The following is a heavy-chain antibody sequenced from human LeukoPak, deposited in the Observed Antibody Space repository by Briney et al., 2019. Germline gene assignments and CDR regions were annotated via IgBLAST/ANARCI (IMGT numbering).Heavy chain of an antibody. V-gene: IGHV1-2*02. J-gene: IGHJ4*02. CDR1: GYTFTGYY. CDR2: INPNSGGT. D-gene: IGHD3-3*01. Sequence: GASVKVSCKASGYTFTGYYMHWVRQAPGQGLEWMGWINPNSGGTNYAQKFQGRVTMTRDTSISTAYMELSRLRSDDTAVYYCARVQVLRFLEWLPTFDYWGQGTLVTVSS. CDR3: ARVQVLRFLEWLPTFDY.